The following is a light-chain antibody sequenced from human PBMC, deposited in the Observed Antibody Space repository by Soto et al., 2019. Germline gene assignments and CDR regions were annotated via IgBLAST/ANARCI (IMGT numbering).Light chain of an antibody. CDR2: GAS. J-gene: IGKJ5*01. CDR3: QQYDNWPPIT. V-gene: IGKV3-15*01. CDR1: QSVAYN. Sequence: EILMTQSPVTLSVSPGESATLSCRASQSVAYNLAWYQQKPGQAPRLLIYGASTRATDIPARFSGSGFGTEFTLTINSLQSEDFAVYYCQQYDNWPPITFGQGTRLGIK.